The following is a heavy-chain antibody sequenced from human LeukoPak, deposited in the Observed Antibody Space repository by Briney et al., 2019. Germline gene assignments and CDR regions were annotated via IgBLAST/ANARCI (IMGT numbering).Heavy chain of an antibody. CDR3: AKDRQSYYGPGSYSEY. V-gene: IGHV3-23*01. CDR1: GFTFSSYA. D-gene: IGHD3-10*01. CDR2: ISGSGGRT. Sequence: GGSLRLSCAASGFTFSSYAMSWVRQAPGKGLEGVSDISGSGGRTHYADSVKGRFTISRDNSKSTLYLQMNSLRAEDTALYYCAKDRQSYYGPGSYSEYWGQGTLVTVSS. J-gene: IGHJ4*02.